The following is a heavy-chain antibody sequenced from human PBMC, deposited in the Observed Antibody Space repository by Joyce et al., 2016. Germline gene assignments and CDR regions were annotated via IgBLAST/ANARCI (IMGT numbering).Heavy chain of an antibody. CDR3: AKGNQLLRDAFDI. D-gene: IGHD2-21*01. V-gene: IGHV3-9*01. CDR1: GCRFGDHA. CDR2: VTWNSGYM. Sequence: EVQLVESGGGLVQPGRSMRLSCSVSGCRFGDHAMDWDRQTPGKGLEWVSGVTWNSGYMEYVDSAKSRFTISRDNAKTSLYLQMNSLRTEDTALYYCAKGNQLLRDAFDIWGQGTMVTVSS. J-gene: IGHJ3*02.